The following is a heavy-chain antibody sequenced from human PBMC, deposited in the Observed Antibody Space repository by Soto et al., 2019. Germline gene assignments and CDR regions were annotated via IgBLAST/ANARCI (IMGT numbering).Heavy chain of an antibody. Sequence: QVQLHESGPGLVKPSQTLSLTCTVSGASVNSGGYYWSWIRQLPGKGLEWSGYIYFSGNTYYNPSLESPVNRSLDTSQNHYSLKLSSVIAADTAVYYRASGDAWGAILASWSQGTPVTVS. D-gene: IGHD4-17*01. V-gene: IGHV4-31*01. CDR2: IYFSGNT. CDR3: ASGDAWGAILAS. J-gene: IGHJ4*02. CDR1: GASVNSGGYY.